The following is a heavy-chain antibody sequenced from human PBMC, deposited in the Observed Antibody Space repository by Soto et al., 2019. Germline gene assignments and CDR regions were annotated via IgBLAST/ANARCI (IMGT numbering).Heavy chain of an antibody. CDR2: ISAYNGNT. CDR3: ARAYFYDSSGPSDY. Sequence: SVKVSFKASCYTFSSYGISWVRQAPGQGLEWMGWISAYNGNTNYAQKLQGRVTLTTDTSTSTAYMELRSLRSDDTAVYYCARAYFYDSSGPSDYWGQGTLVTVSS. J-gene: IGHJ4*02. CDR1: CYTFSSYG. D-gene: IGHD3-22*01. V-gene: IGHV1-18*01.